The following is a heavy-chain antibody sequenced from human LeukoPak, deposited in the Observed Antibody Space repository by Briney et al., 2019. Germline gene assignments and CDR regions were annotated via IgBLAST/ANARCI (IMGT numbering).Heavy chain of an antibody. CDR1: GFTFSSYS. Sequence: GGSLRLSCAASGFTFSSYSMNWVRQAPGKGLEWVSYISSSSSTIYYADSVKGRFTISRDNAKNSLYLQMNSLRAEDTAVYYCARGKRNCGGDCYSKWGQGTLVTVSS. J-gene: IGHJ4*02. CDR3: ARGKRNCGGDCYSK. CDR2: ISSSSSTI. D-gene: IGHD2-21*02. V-gene: IGHV3-48*01.